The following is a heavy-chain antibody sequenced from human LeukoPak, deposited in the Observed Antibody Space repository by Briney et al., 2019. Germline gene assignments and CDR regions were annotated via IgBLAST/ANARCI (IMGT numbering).Heavy chain of an antibody. CDR3: ARTTYYEFWSGSPGAFDI. J-gene: IGHJ3*02. V-gene: IGHV4-59*12. D-gene: IGHD3-3*01. CDR2: IYYSGST. Sequence: SETLSLTCTASGGSISSYYWSWIRQPPGKGLEWIGYIYYSGSTNYNPSLKSRVTISVDTSKNQFSLNLDSVTAADTAVYYCARTTYYEFWSGSPGAFDIWGQGSRVTVSS. CDR1: GGSISSYY.